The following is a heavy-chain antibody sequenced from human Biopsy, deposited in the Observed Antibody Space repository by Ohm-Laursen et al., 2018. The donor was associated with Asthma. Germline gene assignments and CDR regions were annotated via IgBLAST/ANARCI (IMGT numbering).Heavy chain of an antibody. CDR1: GFDFSDYT. CDR2: ISSLSRYK. Sequence: LTCAPSGFDFSDYTMNWVRQAPGKGLEWVSSISSLSRYKYYSDSLRGRVTISRDNAKSSLHLQMSSLRAEDAAVYFCARDFTIGSGSPFHFWGPGTLVTVSS. J-gene: IGHJ4*01. CDR3: ARDFTIGSGSPFHF. D-gene: IGHD3-10*01. V-gene: IGHV3-21*01.